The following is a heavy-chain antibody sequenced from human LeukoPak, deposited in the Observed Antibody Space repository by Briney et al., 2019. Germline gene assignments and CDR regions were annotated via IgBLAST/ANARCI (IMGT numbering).Heavy chain of an antibody. Sequence: ASVKVSCKASGYTFTGYYMHWVRQAPGQGLEWMGWINPNSGGTNYAQKFQGRVTMTRDTSISTAYMELSRLRSDDTAVYYCARLSSGGPYYYYMDVWGKGTTVTVSS. D-gene: IGHD6-19*01. CDR1: GYTFTGYY. CDR3: ARLSSGGPYYYYMDV. V-gene: IGHV1-2*02. J-gene: IGHJ6*03. CDR2: INPNSGGT.